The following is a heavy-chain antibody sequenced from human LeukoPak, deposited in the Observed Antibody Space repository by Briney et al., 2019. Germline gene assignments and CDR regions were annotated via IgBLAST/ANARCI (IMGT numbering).Heavy chain of an antibody. Sequence: PSETLSLTCTVSGGSISSGNHYYSWIRQPAGKGLEWLGRIYTSGTTNYNPSLKSRVTISVDTSKNQFSLKLSSVTAADTAVYYCARVAMDVWGKGTTVTVSS. J-gene: IGHJ6*04. V-gene: IGHV4-61*02. CDR3: ARVAMDV. CDR2: IYTSGTT. CDR1: GGSISSGNHY.